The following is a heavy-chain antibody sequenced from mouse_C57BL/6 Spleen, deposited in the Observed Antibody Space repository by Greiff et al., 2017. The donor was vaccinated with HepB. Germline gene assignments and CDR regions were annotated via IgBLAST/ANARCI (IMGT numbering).Heavy chain of an antibody. CDR3: ARENYGSSPYFDY. Sequence: EVKLMESGGGLVKPGGSLKLSCAASGFTFSSYAMSWVRQTPEKRLEWVATISAGGSYTYYPDNVKGRFTISKDNAKNNLYLQMNHLKSEDTAMYYCARENYGSSPYFDYWGQGTTLTVSS. CDR1: GFTFSSYA. D-gene: IGHD1-1*01. CDR2: ISAGGSYT. V-gene: IGHV5-4*01. J-gene: IGHJ2*01.